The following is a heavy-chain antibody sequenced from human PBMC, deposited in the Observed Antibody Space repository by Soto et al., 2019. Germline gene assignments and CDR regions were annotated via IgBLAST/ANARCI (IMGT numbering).Heavy chain of an antibody. V-gene: IGHV3-64*01. D-gene: IGHD6-6*01. CDR3: ARRARADFYYMDV. CDR2: ISSNGVGT. Sequence: EVQLAESGGGLAQPGGSLRLSCAASGFTLSGYAMDWVRQAPGKGLEYVSGISSNGVGTYYANSVQGRFTISRDNTKKTVYLHRGSLRPEDVAEYYCARRARADFYYMDVWGKGTTVTVSS. CDR1: GFTLSGYA. J-gene: IGHJ6*03.